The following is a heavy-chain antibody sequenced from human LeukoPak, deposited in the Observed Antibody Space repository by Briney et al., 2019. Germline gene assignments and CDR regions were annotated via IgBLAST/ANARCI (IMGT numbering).Heavy chain of an antibody. CDR3: ASAIYYYYMDV. CDR2: IYYSGST. Sequence: SETLSLTCTVSGYSISSGYYWGWIRQPPGKGLEWIGSIYYSGSTYYNPSLKSRVTISVDTSKNQFSLKLSSVTAADTAVYYCASAIYYYYMDVWGKGTTVTVSS. V-gene: IGHV4-38-2*02. J-gene: IGHJ6*03. CDR1: GYSISSGYY.